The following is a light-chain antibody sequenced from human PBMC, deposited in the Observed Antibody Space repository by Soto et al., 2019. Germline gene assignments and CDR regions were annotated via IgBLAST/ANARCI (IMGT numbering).Light chain of an antibody. CDR3: QQRSNWHPIT. V-gene: IGKV3-11*01. CDR2: DAS. J-gene: IGKJ5*01. CDR1: QSVSSY. Sequence: ILFTQSPGTLSLSPGERTTLSCRASQSVSSYLAWYQQKPGQAPRLIIYDASNRANGIPARFSGGGSGTDFTLTLDNLEPEDFAIYYCQQRSNWHPITFGQGTRLEIK.